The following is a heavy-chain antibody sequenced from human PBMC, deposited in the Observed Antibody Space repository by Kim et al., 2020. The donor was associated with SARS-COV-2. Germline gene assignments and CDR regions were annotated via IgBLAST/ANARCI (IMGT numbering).Heavy chain of an antibody. D-gene: IGHD6-19*01. CDR1: GGSIGRSSYY. CDR2: IYFSGST. Sequence: SETLSLTCTVSGGSIGRSSYYWAWIRQPPGKGLEWIATIYFSGSTYYNPSLKSRLALSLDASKNQFSLKLNSVTAADTAGYYCASRDFEYFSGCPLCWFAPWGQGTLVTVSS. V-gene: IGHV4-39*01. CDR3: ASRDFEYFSGCPLCWFAP. J-gene: IGHJ5*02.